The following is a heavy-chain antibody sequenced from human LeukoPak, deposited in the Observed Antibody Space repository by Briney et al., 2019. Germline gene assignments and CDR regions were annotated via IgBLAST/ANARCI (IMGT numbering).Heavy chain of an antibody. CDR3: ASQRFWFGELSGFDY. V-gene: IGHV4-39*01. CDR2: IYYSGST. J-gene: IGHJ4*02. D-gene: IGHD3-10*01. Sequence: SETLSLTCTVSGGSISGSNYYWGWIRQPPGKGLEWIGSIYYSGSTYYNPSLKSRVTISVDTSKNQFSLKLSSVTAADTAVYYCASQRFWFGELSGFDYWGQGTLVTVSS. CDR1: GGSISGSNYY.